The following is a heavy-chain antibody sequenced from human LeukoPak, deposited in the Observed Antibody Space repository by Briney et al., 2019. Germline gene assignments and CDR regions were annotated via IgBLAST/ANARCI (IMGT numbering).Heavy chain of an antibody. CDR2: LSSSGGST. CDR1: GSSFSSYA. J-gene: IGHJ4*02. V-gene: IGHV3-64*01. Sequence: GGCLRLPCAASGSSFSSYAMHWVGQAPGKGLEYVSALSSSGGSTYYANSVKGRFTISRDNSKNTLYLQIGSLRAEDMAVYYCARDRARNKYSSSWTTVDYWGQGTLVTVSS. D-gene: IGHD6-13*01. CDR3: ARDRARNKYSSSWTTVDY.